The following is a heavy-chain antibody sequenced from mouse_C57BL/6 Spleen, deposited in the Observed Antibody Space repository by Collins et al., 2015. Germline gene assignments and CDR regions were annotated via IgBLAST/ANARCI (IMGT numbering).Heavy chain of an antibody. V-gene: IGHV3-6*01. CDR1: GYSITSGYY. CDR2: ISYDGSN. CDR3: AQTPGSSYVDYFDY. Sequence: DVQLQESGPGLVKPSQSLSLTCSVTGYSITSGYYWNWIRQFPGNKLEWMGYISYDGSNNYNPSLKNRISITRDTSKNQFFLKLNSVTTEDTATYYCAQTPGSSYVDYFDYWGQGTTLTVSS. D-gene: IGHD1-1*01. J-gene: IGHJ2*01.